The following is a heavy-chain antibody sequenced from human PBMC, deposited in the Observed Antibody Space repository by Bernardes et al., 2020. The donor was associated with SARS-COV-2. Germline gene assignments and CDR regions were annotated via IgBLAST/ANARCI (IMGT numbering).Heavy chain of an antibody. J-gene: IGHJ4*02. CDR2: INSDGSVI. CDR3: ARAGQFYFEY. CDR1: GFSFSNAW. V-gene: IGHV3-74*01. Sequence: GGSLRLSCAASGFSFSNAWVHWVRQTPGKGLVWVSRINSDGSVIDYADSVKGRFTISRDNAKNTLYLQMNSLRVDDTAVYYCARAGQFYFEYWGQGTLVTVSS.